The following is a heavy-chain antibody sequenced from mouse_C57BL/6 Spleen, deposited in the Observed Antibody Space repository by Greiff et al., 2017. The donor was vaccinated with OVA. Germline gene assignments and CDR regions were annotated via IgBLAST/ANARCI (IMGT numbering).Heavy chain of an antibody. J-gene: IGHJ4*01. CDR2: IYPGSGNT. Sequence: VQLQQSGPELVKPGASVKISCKASGYSFTSYYIHWVKQRPGQGLEWIGWIYPGSGNTKYNEKFKGKATLTADTSSSTAYMQLSSLTSEDSAVYYCARSRVGRDYYAMDYWGQGTSVTVSS. D-gene: IGHD4-1*01. CDR1: GYSFTSYY. V-gene: IGHV1-66*01. CDR3: ARSRVGRDYYAMDY.